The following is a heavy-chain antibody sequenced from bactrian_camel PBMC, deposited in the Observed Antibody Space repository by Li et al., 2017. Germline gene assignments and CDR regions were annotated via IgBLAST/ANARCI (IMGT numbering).Heavy chain of an antibody. J-gene: IGHJ4*01. V-gene: IGHV3S53*01. CDR1: GYALSSST. Sequence: HVQLVESGGGSVQAGGSLRLACEAFGYALSSSTVAWFRQGPGKEREGVAAVGSDGTTTYAGSVKGRFTISKTGDRDTVYLQMNSLKPEDTAMYYCALRRGYYCYLDPEKFELWGQGTQVTVS. D-gene: IGHD1*01. CDR3: ALRRGYYCYLDPEKFEL. CDR2: VGSDGTT.